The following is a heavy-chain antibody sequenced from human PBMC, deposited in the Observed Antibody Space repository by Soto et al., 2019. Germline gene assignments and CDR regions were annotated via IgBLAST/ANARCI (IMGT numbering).Heavy chain of an antibody. Sequence: EAELVESGGGLVKPGGSLTLSCAASGFSFKNAWMNWVRQAPGKGLEWVGRIKNKNDGGTTDYAAFVQGRFTISRDAPENTLYLHMTGLKTDDTAVYFCTGRWFGEIYNYWGQGSLVTVSS. D-gene: IGHD3-10*01. CDR1: GFSFKNAW. CDR3: TGRWFGEIYNY. J-gene: IGHJ4*01. V-gene: IGHV3-15*07. CDR2: IKNKNDGGTT.